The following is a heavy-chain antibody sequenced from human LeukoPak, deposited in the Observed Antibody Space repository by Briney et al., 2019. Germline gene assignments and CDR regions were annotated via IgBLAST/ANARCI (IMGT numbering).Heavy chain of an antibody. D-gene: IGHD3-10*01. CDR2: ISIGSSPI. J-gene: IGHJ4*02. Sequence: QTGGSLRLSCAASGFTFSNYNMNWVRQAPGKGLEWVSYISIGSSPIYYADSVKGRFTISRDNAKNSLYLQMNSLRDEDTAVYYCARGRITHVDYWGQGTLVTVSS. CDR3: ARGRITHVDY. V-gene: IGHV3-48*02. CDR1: GFTFSNYN.